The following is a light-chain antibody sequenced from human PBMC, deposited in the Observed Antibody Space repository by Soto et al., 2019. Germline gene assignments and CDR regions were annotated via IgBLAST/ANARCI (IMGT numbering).Light chain of an antibody. CDR2: EVF. J-gene: IGLJ3*02. Sequence: QSALTQPASVSGSPGQSITISCTGTGSDVGGYSLVSWYQQHPDKAPKLIIYEVFKRPSGVSNRFSGSKSGNTASLTISGLQAEEEADYYCCSFAGNTNSVFGGGTKVTVL. V-gene: IGLV2-23*02. CDR1: GSDVGGYSL. CDR3: CSFAGNTNSV.